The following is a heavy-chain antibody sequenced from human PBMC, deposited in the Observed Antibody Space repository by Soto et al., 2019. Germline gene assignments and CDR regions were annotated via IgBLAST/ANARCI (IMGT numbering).Heavy chain of an antibody. CDR3: ARGDCVGGSCYSLAGSFYYYMAV. Sequence: EVKLVESGGGLVQPGGSLRLSCAASGFTFSNYWMYWVRQAPGQGLVWVSRINSDGSVSRYADSVKGRLTISRDNVKNTLYLQMNSVRVEDTAVYYCARGDCVGGSCYSLAGSFYYYMAVWGKGTTVTVFS. V-gene: IGHV3-74*01. D-gene: IGHD2-15*01. J-gene: IGHJ6*03. CDR2: INSDGSVS. CDR1: GFTFSNYW.